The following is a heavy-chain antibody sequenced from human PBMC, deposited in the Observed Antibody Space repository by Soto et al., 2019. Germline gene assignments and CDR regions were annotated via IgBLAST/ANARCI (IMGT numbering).Heavy chain of an antibody. Sequence: TLALTCTVSGGSISSGGYYWSWIRQHPGKGLEWIGYIYYSGSTYYNPSLKSRVTISVDTSKNQFSLKLSSVTAADTAVYYCARAASSSRHCPVDIRGQATMVT. CDR1: GGSISSGGYY. CDR2: IYYSGST. J-gene: IGHJ3*02. V-gene: IGHV4-31*03. CDR3: ARAASSSRHCPVDI. D-gene: IGHD6-13*01.